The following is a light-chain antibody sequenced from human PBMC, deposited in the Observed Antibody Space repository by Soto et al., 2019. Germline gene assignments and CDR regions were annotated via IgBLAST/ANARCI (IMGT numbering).Light chain of an antibody. CDR3: ASYRSSSTLIV. CDR1: SSDVGGYDY. J-gene: IGLJ2*01. V-gene: IGLV2-14*01. Sequence: QSALTQPASVSGSPGQSITVSCTGTSSDVGGYDYVSWYQHHPGKAPKLMIYEVTNRPSGVSNRFSGSKSGNTASLTISGLQAEDEADYHCASYRSSSTLIVFGGGTQLTVL. CDR2: EVT.